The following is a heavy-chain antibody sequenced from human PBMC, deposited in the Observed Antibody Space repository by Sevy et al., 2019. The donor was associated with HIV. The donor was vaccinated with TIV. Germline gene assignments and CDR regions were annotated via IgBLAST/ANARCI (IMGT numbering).Heavy chain of an antibody. D-gene: IGHD3-3*01. CDR1: GFTFSSYA. Sequence: GGSLRLSCAASGFTFSSYAMSWVRQAPGKGLEWVSAISGSGGSTYYADSVKGRFTISRDNSKNTLYLQMNSLRAEETAVYYCAKGRITIFGVVPYYYYGMDVWGQGTTVTVSS. J-gene: IGHJ6*02. V-gene: IGHV3-23*01. CDR2: ISGSGGST. CDR3: AKGRITIFGVVPYYYYGMDV.